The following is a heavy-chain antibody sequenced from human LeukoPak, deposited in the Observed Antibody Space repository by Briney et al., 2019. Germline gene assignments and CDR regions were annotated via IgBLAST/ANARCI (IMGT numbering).Heavy chain of an antibody. J-gene: IGHJ4*02. Sequence: GGSLRLSCAASGFTFSNAWMSWVRQAPGKGLEWVGRIKSKTDGGTTDYAAPVKGRFTISRYDSKNTLYLQMNSLKTEDTAVYYCTTEGAGDTATWYWGQGTLVTVSS. CDR2: IKSKTDGGTT. CDR3: TTEGAGDTATWY. V-gene: IGHV3-15*01. CDR1: GFTFSNAW. D-gene: IGHD5-18*01.